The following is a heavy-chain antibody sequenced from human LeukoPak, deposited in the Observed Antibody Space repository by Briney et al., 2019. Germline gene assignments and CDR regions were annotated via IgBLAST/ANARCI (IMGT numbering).Heavy chain of an antibody. V-gene: IGHV1-69*04. CDR3: AREGGVTTNLDY. D-gene: IGHD2-8*02. J-gene: IGHJ4*02. CDR1: GGTFSSYA. Sequence: VASVNVSCKASGGTFSSYAISWLRQPPGQGLEWMGRIIPILGIANYAQKFQGRVTITADKSTSTAYMELSSLRSEDTAVYYCAREGGVTTNLDYWGQGTLVTVSS. CDR2: IIPILGIA.